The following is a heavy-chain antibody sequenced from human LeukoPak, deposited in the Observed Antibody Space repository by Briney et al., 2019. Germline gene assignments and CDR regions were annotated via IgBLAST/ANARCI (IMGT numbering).Heavy chain of an antibody. D-gene: IGHD3-22*01. V-gene: IGHV1-46*01. CDR3: PRGPGPADDGGGYCFDY. Sequence: ASVKVSCKASGYTFTSYYLYWVRQAPGQGLEWMGVINPSGGSTTSAQKFQGRVTMTRDTSTSTVYMELRSLRSEDTAVYYCPRGPGPADDGGGYCFDYWGQGTLVTVSS. CDR1: GYTFTSYY. CDR2: INPSGGST. J-gene: IGHJ4*02.